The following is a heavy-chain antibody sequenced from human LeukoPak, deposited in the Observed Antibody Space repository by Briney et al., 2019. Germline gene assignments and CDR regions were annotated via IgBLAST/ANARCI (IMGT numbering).Heavy chain of an antibody. V-gene: IGHV4-30-4*01. CDR2: IYYSGTT. CDR3: ARDLFSYTTLRYYDY. D-gene: IGHD2-15*01. Sequence: SETLSLTCTVSGGSISSDDYYWSWIRQPPGKGLELIWYIYYSGTTYYNPSINSRVTISIDTSKNQFSLKLRSVTAADTAVYYCARDLFSYTTLRYYDYWGQGALVTVSS. CDR1: GGSISSDDYY. J-gene: IGHJ4*02.